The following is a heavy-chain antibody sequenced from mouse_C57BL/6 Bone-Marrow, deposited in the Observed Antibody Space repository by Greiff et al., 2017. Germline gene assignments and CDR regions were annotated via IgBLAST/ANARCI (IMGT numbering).Heavy chain of an antibody. Sequence: VQLQQSGAELVRPGASVTLSCKASGYTFTDYEMHWVKQTPVHGLEWIGAIDPETGGTAYNQKFKGKAILTADKSSSTGYMELRSLTSEDSAVYYCTGYYGTWFAYWGQGTLVTVSA. V-gene: IGHV1-15*01. CDR2: IDPETGGT. CDR3: TGYYGTWFAY. J-gene: IGHJ3*01. D-gene: IGHD1-2*01. CDR1: GYTFTDYE.